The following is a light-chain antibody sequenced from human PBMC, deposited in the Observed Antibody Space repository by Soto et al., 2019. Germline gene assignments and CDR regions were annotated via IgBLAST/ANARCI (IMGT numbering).Light chain of an antibody. Sequence: EIVMTQSPVTLSVSPGERATLSCRASKSVSSYLAWYQQKPGQTPRLLIYGASTRAAGIPPSFSGSGSGTEFTLTISSVQSEDFAIYYCQQYSNWPRTFGPGTKVEIK. V-gene: IGKV3-15*01. CDR2: GAS. J-gene: IGKJ1*01. CDR3: QQYSNWPRT. CDR1: KSVSSY.